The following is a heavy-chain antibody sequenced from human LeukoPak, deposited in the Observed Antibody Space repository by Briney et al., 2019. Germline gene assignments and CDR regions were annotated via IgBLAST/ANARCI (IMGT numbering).Heavy chain of an antibody. D-gene: IGHD2-15*01. CDR1: GGSFSGYY. CDR3: AREKSGKRYCSGGSCYYFDY. CDR2: INHSGST. J-gene: IGHJ4*02. Sequence: SETLSLTCAVYGGSFSGYYWSWIRQPPGKGLEWIGEINHSGSTIYNPSLKSRVTISVDTSKDQFSLKLSSVTAADTAVYYCAREKSGKRYCSGGSCYYFDYWGQGTLVTVSS. V-gene: IGHV4-34*01.